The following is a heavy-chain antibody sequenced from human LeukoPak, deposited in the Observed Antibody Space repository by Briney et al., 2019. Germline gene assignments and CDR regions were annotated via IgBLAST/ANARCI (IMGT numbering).Heavy chain of an antibody. CDR1: GFTFSSYA. V-gene: IGHV3-23*01. CDR3: AKEGSSGWYSFFDY. Sequence: GGSLRLSCAASGFTFSSYAMSWVRQAPGKGLEWVSAISASGGSTYYADSVKGRFTASRDKSKNTLYLQMTSLRAEDTAVYYCAKEGSSGWYSFFDYWGPGTLVTVSS. CDR2: ISASGGST. D-gene: IGHD6-19*01. J-gene: IGHJ4*02.